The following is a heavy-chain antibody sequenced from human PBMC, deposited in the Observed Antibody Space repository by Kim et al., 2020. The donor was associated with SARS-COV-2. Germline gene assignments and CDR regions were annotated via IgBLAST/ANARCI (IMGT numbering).Heavy chain of an antibody. D-gene: IGHD2-15*01. J-gene: IGHJ4*02. V-gene: IGHV4-59*08. CDR1: GGSISSYY. CDR2: IYYSGST. CDR3: ARRCCSGGSCYFDY. Sequence: SDTLSLTCTVSGGSISSYYWSWIRQPPGKGLEWIGYIYYSGSTNYNPSLKSRVTISVDTSKNQFSLKLSSVTAADTAVYYCARRCCSGGSCYFDYWGQGTLVTVSS.